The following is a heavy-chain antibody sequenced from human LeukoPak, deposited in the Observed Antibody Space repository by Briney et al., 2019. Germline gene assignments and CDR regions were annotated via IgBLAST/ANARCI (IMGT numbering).Heavy chain of an antibody. CDR2: ASGGGGST. J-gene: IGHJ3*02. D-gene: IGHD2-2*01. CDR3: ARDPVVVVPAAVEAFDI. V-gene: IGHV3-23*01. Sequence: SGGSLRLSCAASGFTFSNYAMSWVRQTPGKGLEWVSAASGGGGSTHYADSVKGRFTISRDNSRNTLYLQMNSLRAEDTAVYYCARDPVVVVPAAVEAFDIWGQGTMVTVSS. CDR1: GFTFSNYA.